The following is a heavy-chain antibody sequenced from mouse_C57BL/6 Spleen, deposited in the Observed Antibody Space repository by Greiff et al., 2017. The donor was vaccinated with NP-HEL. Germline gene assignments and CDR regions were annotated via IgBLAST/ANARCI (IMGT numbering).Heavy chain of an antibody. Sequence: DVMLVESGGDLVKPGGSLKLSCAASGFTFSSYGMSWVRQTPDKRLEWVATISSGGSSTYYPDSVKGRFTISRDNAKNTLYLQMSSLKSADTAMYYCARHVMVTFYAMDYWGQGTSVTVSS. CDR1: GFTFSSYG. J-gene: IGHJ4*01. V-gene: IGHV5-6*02. CDR3: ARHVMVTFYAMDY. CDR2: ISSGGSST. D-gene: IGHD2-3*01.